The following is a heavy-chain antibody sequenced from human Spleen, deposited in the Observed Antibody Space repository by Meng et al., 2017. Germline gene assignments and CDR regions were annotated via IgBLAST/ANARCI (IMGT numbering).Heavy chain of an antibody. CDR1: GLRFTDAW. V-gene: IGHV3-15*01. Sequence: GGSLRLSCVASGLRFTDAWMSWVRQAPGKGLEWVGRIKRNRDGGTIDYAARVKGRFTISRDESKNTLYLQMDSLITEDTAVYFCATGAAAADHWGQGTPVTVSS. D-gene: IGHD6-13*01. J-gene: IGHJ4*02. CDR3: ATGAAAADH. CDR2: IKRNRDGGTI.